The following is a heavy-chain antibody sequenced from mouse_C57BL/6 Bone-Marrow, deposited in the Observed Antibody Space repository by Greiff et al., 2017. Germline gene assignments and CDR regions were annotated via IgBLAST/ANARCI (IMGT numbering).Heavy chain of an antibody. CDR2: ISDGGSYT. CDR1: GFTFSSYA. V-gene: IGHV5-4*01. D-gene: IGHD4-1*01. Sequence: VKLVESGGGLVKPGGSLKLSCAASGFTFSSYAMSWVRQTPEKRLEWVATISDGGSYTYYPDNVKGRFTISRDNAKNNLYLQMSHLKSEDTAMYYCAREDWDGDAMDYWGQGTSVTVSS. CDR3: AREDWDGDAMDY. J-gene: IGHJ4*01.